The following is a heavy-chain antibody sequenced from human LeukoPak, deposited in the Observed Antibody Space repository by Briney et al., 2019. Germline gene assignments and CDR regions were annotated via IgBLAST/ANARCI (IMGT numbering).Heavy chain of an antibody. V-gene: IGHV3-9*01. CDR3: AKDGGHSSVLYYFES. CDR2: ISWKSDSM. D-gene: IGHD6-19*01. J-gene: IGHJ4*02. Sequence: GGSLRLSCEASGFIFDDYAMHWVRQVPGKGLEWVSGISWKSDSMRYADSVKGRFTVSRDNAKNSLYLQMNSLRPEDTAFYYGAKDGGHSSVLYYFESWGQGTLVTVSS. CDR1: GFIFDDYA.